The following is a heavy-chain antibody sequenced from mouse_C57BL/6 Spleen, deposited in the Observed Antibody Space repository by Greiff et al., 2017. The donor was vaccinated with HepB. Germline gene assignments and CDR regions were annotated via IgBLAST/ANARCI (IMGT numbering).Heavy chain of an antibody. CDR1: GYTFTDYY. CDR3: ARVYYYGAMDY. D-gene: IGHD1-1*01. V-gene: IGHV1-76*01. Sequence: QVQLQQSGAELVRPGASVKLSCKASGYTFTDYYINWVKQRPGQGLEWIARIYPGSGNTYYNEKFKGKATLTAEKSSSTAYMQLSSLTSEDSAVYFCARVYYYGAMDYWGQGTSVTVSS. CDR2: IYPGSGNT. J-gene: IGHJ4*01.